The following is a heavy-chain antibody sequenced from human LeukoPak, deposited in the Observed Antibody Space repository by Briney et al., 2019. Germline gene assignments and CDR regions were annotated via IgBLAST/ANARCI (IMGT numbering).Heavy chain of an antibody. CDR2: INSDGLIT. CDR3: VREGGGSFLDSFDI. Sequence: GGSLRLSCAASGFTFSNDWMHWVRQAPGKGLVWVSRINSDGLITNYADSVKGRFPVSRDNPKNTLYLQMNSLRVEDTAVYYCVREGGGSFLDSFDIWGQGKLVTVSS. D-gene: IGHD2-15*01. CDR1: GFTFSNDW. V-gene: IGHV3-74*01. J-gene: IGHJ3*02.